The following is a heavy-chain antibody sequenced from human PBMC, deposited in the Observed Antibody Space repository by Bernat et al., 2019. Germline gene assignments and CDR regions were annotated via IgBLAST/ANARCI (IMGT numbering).Heavy chain of an antibody. J-gene: IGHJ4*02. CDR2: IGTAGDT. CDR3: ARGQEGYGSGPGFDY. CDR1: GFTFSSYD. D-gene: IGHD3-10*01. Sequence: EVQLVESGGGLVQPGGSLRLSCAASGFTFSSYDMHWVRQATGNGLEWVSAIGTAGDTYYPGSVKGRFTISRENAKNSLYLQMNSLRAGDTAVYYCARGQEGYGSGPGFDYWGQGTLVTVSS. V-gene: IGHV3-13*04.